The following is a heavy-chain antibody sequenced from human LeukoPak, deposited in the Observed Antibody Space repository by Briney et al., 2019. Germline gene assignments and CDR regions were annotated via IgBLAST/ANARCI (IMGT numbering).Heavy chain of an antibody. CDR3: VRGSWGSGDYEVLDS. D-gene: IGHD4-17*01. CDR2: INHTGST. V-gene: IGHV4-34*01. Sequence: SETLSLTCAVYGGSFSGYYWTWIRQPPGKGLEWIGEINHTGSTNYNASLKTRVSMSVDVSKNQFSLKLSSVTAADTAVYYCVRGSWGSGDYEVLDSWGLGTLVTVSS. J-gene: IGHJ4*02. CDR1: GGSFSGYY.